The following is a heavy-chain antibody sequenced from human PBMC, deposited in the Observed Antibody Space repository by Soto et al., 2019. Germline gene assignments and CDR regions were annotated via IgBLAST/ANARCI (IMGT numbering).Heavy chain of an antibody. CDR2: MNPNSGNT. V-gene: IGHV1-8*01. J-gene: IGHJ3*02. CDR3: ARRIAVPRAFDI. CDR1: GYTFTSYD. D-gene: IGHD6-19*01. Sequence: QVQLVQSGAEVKKPGASVKVSCKASGYTFTSYDINWVLQATGQGLEWMGWMNPNSGNTGYAQKFQGRGTMTRNTAISTAYKELSSLRSEDTAVYYCARRIAVPRAFDIWGQGTMVTVSS.